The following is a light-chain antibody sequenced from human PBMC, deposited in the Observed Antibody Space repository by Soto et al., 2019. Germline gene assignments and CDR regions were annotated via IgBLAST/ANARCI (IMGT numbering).Light chain of an antibody. V-gene: IGLV2-14*03. CDR3: NSHTSSHSLEV. CDR2: DVS. CDR1: SSDVGAYNY. Sequence: QSALTQPASVSGSPGQSITISCTGTSSDVGAYNYVSWYQQHPGKAPKLMIYDVSTRPSGVSDRFSGSKSGNTASLTISGLQAEDEADYYCNSHTSSHSLEVFGGGTKLTVL. J-gene: IGLJ2*01.